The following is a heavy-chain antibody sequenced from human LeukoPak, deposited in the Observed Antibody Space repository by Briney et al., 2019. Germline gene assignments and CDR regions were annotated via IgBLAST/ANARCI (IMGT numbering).Heavy chain of an antibody. CDR3: ARDDNGYPFDY. CDR2: IIPILGIA. Sequence: VASVKVSCKASGGTFSSYAISWVRQAPGQGLEWMGRIIPILGIANYAQKFQGRVTITADKSTSTAYMELSSLRSEDTAVYYCARDDNGYPFDYWGQGTLVTVSS. D-gene: IGHD2-8*01. CDR1: GGTFSSYA. J-gene: IGHJ4*02. V-gene: IGHV1-69*04.